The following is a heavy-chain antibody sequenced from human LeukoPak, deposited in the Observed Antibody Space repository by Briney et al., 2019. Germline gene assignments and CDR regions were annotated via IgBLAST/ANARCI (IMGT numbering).Heavy chain of an antibody. CDR3: ARGPRPVVPAASSYYFDY. Sequence: SVKVSCKASGGTFSSYAISWVRQAPGQGLEWMGGIIPIFGTANYAQKFQGRVTVTADESTSTAYMELSSLRSEDTAVYYCARGPRPVVPAASSYYFDYWGQGTLVTVSS. V-gene: IGHV1-69*13. CDR1: GGTFSSYA. J-gene: IGHJ4*02. CDR2: IIPIFGTA. D-gene: IGHD2-2*01.